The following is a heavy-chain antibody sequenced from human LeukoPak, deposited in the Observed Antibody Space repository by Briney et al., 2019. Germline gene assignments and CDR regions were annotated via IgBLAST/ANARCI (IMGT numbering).Heavy chain of an antibody. CDR3: ARDQALNWNYDVFDY. CDR2: IYTSGSA. D-gene: IGHD1-7*01. CDR1: GGSISSSY. Sequence: PSETLSLXCTVSGGSISSSYWSWSRQPAGKGLEWIGRIYTSGSANYNPSLKSRITMSVDTSKNQFSLKLSSVTAADTAVYYCARDQALNWNYDVFDYWGQGTLVTVSS. V-gene: IGHV4-4*07. J-gene: IGHJ4*02.